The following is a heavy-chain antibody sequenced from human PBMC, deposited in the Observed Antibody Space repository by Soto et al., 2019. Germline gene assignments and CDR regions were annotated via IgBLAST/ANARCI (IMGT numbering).Heavy chain of an antibody. CDR2: ISAYNGNT. V-gene: IGHV1-18*01. CDR3: AGDEGYTIPFGWFDP. J-gene: IGHJ5*02. D-gene: IGHD1-1*01. CDR1: GYTFTSYG. Sequence: QVQLVQSGAEVKKPGASVKVSCKASGYTFTSYGISWVRQAPGQGLEWMGWISAYNGNTNYAQKLQGRVTMTTDTSTSSAYRDLRSLSSDDAAVYYWAGDEGYTIPFGWFDPWGQGTLVTVSS.